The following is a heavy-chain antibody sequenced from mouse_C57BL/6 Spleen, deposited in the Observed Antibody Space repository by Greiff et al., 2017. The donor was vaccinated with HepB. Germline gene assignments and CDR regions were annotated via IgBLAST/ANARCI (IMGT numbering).Heavy chain of an antibody. J-gene: IGHJ4*01. D-gene: IGHD2-1*01. CDR3: TRDGYYGNYGYAMDY. CDR2: ISSGGDYI. CDR1: GFTFSSYA. Sequence: EVHLVGSGEGLVKPGGSLKLSCAASGFTFSSYAMSWVRQTPEKRLEWVAYISSGGDYIYYADTVKGRFTISRDSARNTLYLQMSSLKSEDTAVYYCTRDGYYGNYGYAMDYWGQGTSVTVAS. V-gene: IGHV5-9-1*02.